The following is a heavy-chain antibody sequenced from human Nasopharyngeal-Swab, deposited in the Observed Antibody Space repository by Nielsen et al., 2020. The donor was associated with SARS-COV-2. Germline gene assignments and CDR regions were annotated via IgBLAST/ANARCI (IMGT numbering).Heavy chain of an antibody. CDR3: ANAYCGGDCYSHDYYYDYGMYV. Sequence: GESLKISCAASGFTFSSYAMSWVRQAPGKGLEWVSAISGSGGSTYYADSVKGRFTISRDNSKNTLYLQMNSLRAEDTAVYYCANAYCGGDCYSHDYYYDYGMYVWGQGTTVTVSS. J-gene: IGHJ6*02. CDR2: ISGSGGST. V-gene: IGHV3-23*01. CDR1: GFTFSSYA. D-gene: IGHD2-21*02.